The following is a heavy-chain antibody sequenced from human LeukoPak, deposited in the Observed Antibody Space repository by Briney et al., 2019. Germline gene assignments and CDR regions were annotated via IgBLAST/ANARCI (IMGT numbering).Heavy chain of an antibody. CDR3: ARGKSGYYYFDY. CDR1: GYTFTSYD. Sequence: ASVKVSCKASGYTFTSYDINLVRQATGQGLEWMGWINPNSGGTNYAQKFQGRVTMTRDTSISTAYMELSRLRSDDTAVYYCARGKSGYYYFDYWGQGTLVTVFS. J-gene: IGHJ4*02. D-gene: IGHD3-22*01. V-gene: IGHV1-2*02. CDR2: INPNSGGT.